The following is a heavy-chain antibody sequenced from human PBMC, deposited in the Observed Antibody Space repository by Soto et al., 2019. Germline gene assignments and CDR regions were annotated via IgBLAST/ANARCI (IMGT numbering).Heavy chain of an antibody. D-gene: IGHD6-19*01. Sequence: SVKVSCKASGGTFSSYAISWVRQAPGQGLEWMGGIIPIFGTANYAQKFQGRVTITADESTSTAYMELSSLRSEDTAVYYCAREDLRGVAVAGAMDVWGQGTRVTVSS. CDR1: GGTFSSYA. CDR3: AREDLRGVAVAGAMDV. J-gene: IGHJ6*02. V-gene: IGHV1-69*13. CDR2: IIPIFGTA.